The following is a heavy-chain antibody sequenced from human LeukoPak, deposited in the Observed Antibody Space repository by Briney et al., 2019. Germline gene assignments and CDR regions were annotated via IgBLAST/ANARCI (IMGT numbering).Heavy chain of an antibody. CDR2: ISSSSSYT. J-gene: IGHJ4*02. Sequence: PGGSLRLSCAASGFTFSDYYMSWIRQAPGKGLEWVSYISSSSSYTNYADSVKGRFTISRDNGRNSLYLQMNSLRDEDTAVYYCVRDPDALDYWGQGTLVTVSS. CDR1: GFTFSDYY. CDR3: VRDPDALDY. V-gene: IGHV3-11*06.